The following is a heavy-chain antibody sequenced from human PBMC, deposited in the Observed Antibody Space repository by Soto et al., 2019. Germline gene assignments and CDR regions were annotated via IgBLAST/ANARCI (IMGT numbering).Heavy chain of an antibody. V-gene: IGHV3-66*01. CDR1: GFTVSNSY. CDR3: ARCDGSATYCFFFAY. D-gene: IGHD3-10*01. Sequence: EVQVVESGGGLVQSGGSLTLSCAASGFTVSNSYMSWVRQAPGKGLEWVSAIYSGGSTYYEDSVKGRFTISRDNSRNTLYLQMNSLRAEDTAVYFCARCDGSATYCFFFAYWGQGTPVTVSS. CDR2: IYSGGST. J-gene: IGHJ4*02.